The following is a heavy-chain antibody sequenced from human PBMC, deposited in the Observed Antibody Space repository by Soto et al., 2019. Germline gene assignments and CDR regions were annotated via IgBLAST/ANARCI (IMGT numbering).Heavy chain of an antibody. CDR2: IYYSGST. D-gene: IGHD2-2*01. CDR1: GGSISSGDYY. J-gene: IGHJ4*02. CDR3: AREVNRYCSSTSCPTPSI. V-gene: IGHV4-30-4*01. Sequence: SETLSLTCTVSGGSISSGDYYWSWIRQPPGKGLEWIGYIYYSGSTYYNPSLKSRVTISVDTSKNQFSLKLSSVTAADTAVYYCAREVNRYCSSTSCPTPSIWGQGTLVTVSS.